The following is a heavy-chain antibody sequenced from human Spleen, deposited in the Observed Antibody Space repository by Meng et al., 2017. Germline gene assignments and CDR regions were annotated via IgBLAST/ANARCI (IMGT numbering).Heavy chain of an antibody. D-gene: IGHD3-10*01. Sequence: GESLKISCAASGFTFNSYWMHWVRQAPGKGLVWVSRITTDGTTTSYADSVKGRFSISRDNAKYSLYLQMNSLRADDTAVYYCARSAMVRGFDYWGQGTRVTVSS. CDR3: ARSAMVRGFDY. V-gene: IGHV3-74*01. CDR1: GFTFNSYW. J-gene: IGHJ4*02. CDR2: ITTDGTTT.